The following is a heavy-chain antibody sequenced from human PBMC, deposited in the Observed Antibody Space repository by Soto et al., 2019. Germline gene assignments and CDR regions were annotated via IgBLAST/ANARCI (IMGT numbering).Heavy chain of an antibody. V-gene: IGHV4-34*01. CDR1: AGSFSGYY. J-gene: IGHJ4*02. CDR2: INHSAST. D-gene: IGHD3-22*01. Sequence: SETLSLTCAIYAGSFSGYYWSWIRQPPGKGLAWIGEINHSASTNYNPSLMSRVTISVDTSKNQFSLRLSSVTAADTAVYYWASSGGSGYWSLDYCGQGALVTVSS. CDR3: ASSGGSGYWSLDY.